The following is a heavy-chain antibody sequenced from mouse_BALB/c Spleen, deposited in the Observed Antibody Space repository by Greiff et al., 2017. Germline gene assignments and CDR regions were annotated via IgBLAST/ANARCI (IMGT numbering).Heavy chain of an antibody. V-gene: IGHV4-1*02. CDR1: GFDFSRYW. CDR3: AREGITTAPAWFAY. CDR2: INPDSSTI. J-gene: IGHJ3*01. Sequence: EVQLQESGGGLVQPGGSLKLSCAASGFDFSRYWMSWVRQAPGKGLEWIGEINPDSSTINYTPSLKDKFIISRDNAKNTLYLQMSKVRSEDTALYYCAREGITTAPAWFAYWGQGTLVTVSA. D-gene: IGHD1-2*01.